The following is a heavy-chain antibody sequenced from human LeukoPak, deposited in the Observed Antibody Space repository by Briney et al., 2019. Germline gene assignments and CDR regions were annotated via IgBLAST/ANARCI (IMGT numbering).Heavy chain of an antibody. D-gene: IGHD6-13*01. Sequence: GGSLRLSCAASGFTFSTYSMSWVGQAPGKGLEWVAYLSSGSSTIFYSDSVKGRFTTSRDNAKNSLYLQMNSLRAEDTAVYYCASSNRSWYSYWGQGSLVTVSS. CDR2: LSSGSSTI. J-gene: IGHJ4*02. CDR3: ASSNRSWYSY. V-gene: IGHV3-48*04. CDR1: GFTFSTYS.